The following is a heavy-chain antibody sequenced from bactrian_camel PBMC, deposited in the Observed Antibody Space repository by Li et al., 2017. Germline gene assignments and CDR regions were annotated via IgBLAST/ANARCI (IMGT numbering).Heavy chain of an antibody. J-gene: IGHJ4*01. V-gene: IGHV3S10*01. CDR1: GYSRTGYG. CDR2: IDSDGTT. Sequence: VQLVESGGGSVQAGGSLRLSCVASGYSRTGYGMAWFRQAPDKERGGVAGIDSDGTTTYADSVKGRFTISKDRRKDIAHLRMTNLKAEDTAMYYCAAGRTSWWLLLNPAGYRHLGQGTQVTVS. CDR3: AAGRTSWWLLLNPAGYRH. D-gene: IGHD2*01.